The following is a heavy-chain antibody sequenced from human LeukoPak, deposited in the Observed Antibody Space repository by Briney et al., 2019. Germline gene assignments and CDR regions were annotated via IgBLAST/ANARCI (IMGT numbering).Heavy chain of an antibody. J-gene: IGHJ4*02. Sequence: PSETLSLTCVVNGGSFSGYYWSWIRQSPGKGREWIGEINGGGSTNHNPSLKSRVTMSVDMSKNQISLRLRSVTAADAAVYYCAQRFDCSSASCYGFDYWGQGSLVTVSS. V-gene: IGHV4-34*01. D-gene: IGHD2-2*01. CDR2: INGGGST. CDR1: GGSFSGYY. CDR3: AQRFDCSSASCYGFDY.